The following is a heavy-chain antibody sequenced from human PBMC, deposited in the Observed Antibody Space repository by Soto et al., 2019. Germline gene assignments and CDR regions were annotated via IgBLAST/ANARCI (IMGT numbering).Heavy chain of an antibody. CDR1: GFTFSSYG. V-gene: IGHV3-30*18. D-gene: IGHD5-12*01. CDR3: AKDMKLRWLQSTRHDFDY. CDR2: ISYDGSNK. Sequence: GGSLRLSCAASGFTFSSYGMHWVRQAPGKGLEWVAVISYDGSNKYYADSVKGRFTISRDNSKNTLYLQMNSLRAEDTAVYYCAKDMKLRWLQSTRHDFDYWGQGTLVTVSS. J-gene: IGHJ4*02.